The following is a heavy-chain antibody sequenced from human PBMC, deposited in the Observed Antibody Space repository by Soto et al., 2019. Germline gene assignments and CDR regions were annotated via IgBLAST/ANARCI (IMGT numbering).Heavy chain of an antibody. CDR3: IKVLTRGVGVPRFYFDS. CDR1: GFTFSNDW. J-gene: IGHJ4*02. CDR2: INADGGST. V-gene: IGHV3-74*01. Sequence: GGSVRLSXAASGFTFSNDWMHWVRQAPGKGLEWVSRINADGGSTHYADSVRGRFTISRDNAKNTLFLQLNSLRVEDTAIYYCIKVLTRGVGVPRFYFDSWGQGTLVTVSS. D-gene: IGHD3-9*01.